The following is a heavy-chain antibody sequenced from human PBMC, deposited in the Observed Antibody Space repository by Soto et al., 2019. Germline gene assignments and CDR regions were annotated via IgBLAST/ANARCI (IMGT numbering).Heavy chain of an antibody. D-gene: IGHD1-7*01. CDR3: AKGNSWSPALVLDI. Sequence: GGSLRLSCAASGFTFSGYAMNWVRQAPGKGLEWVSAISGSGGSTYYADSVKGRFTISRDSSKNTLYLQMNSLRSEDTAVYYCAKGNSWSPALVLDIWGQGTMVTVSS. CDR2: ISGSGGST. V-gene: IGHV3-23*01. J-gene: IGHJ3*02. CDR1: GFTFSGYA.